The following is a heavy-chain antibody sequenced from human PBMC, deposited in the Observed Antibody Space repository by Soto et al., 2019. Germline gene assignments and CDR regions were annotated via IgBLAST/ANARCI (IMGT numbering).Heavy chain of an antibody. CDR2: IIPILGIA. Sequence: GASVRVSCKASGGTFSSYTISWVRQAPGQGLEWMGRIIPILGIANYAQKFQGRVTITADKSTSTAYMELSGLRSEDTAVYYCARDPHKYDILTGLSYYYYMDVWGKGTTVTVSS. V-gene: IGHV1-69*04. CDR3: ARDPHKYDILTGLSYYYYMDV. CDR1: GGTFSSYT. J-gene: IGHJ6*03. D-gene: IGHD3-9*01.